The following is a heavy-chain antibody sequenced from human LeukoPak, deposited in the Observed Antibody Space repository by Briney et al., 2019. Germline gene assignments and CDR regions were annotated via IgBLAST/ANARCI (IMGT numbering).Heavy chain of an antibody. Sequence: GGSLRLSRAASGFTFSDYYMSWIRQAPGKGLEWVSYISSSGSTIYYADSVKGRFTISRDNSKNTLYLQMNSLRAEDAAVYYCAKAPLGRCTGAICYSFDYWGQGTLVTVSS. CDR3: AKAPLGRCTGAICYSFDY. V-gene: IGHV3-11*01. CDR2: ISSSGSTI. D-gene: IGHD2-8*02. J-gene: IGHJ4*02. CDR1: GFTFSDYY.